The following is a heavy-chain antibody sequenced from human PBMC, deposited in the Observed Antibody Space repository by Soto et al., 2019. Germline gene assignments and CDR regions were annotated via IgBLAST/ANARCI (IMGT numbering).Heavy chain of an antibody. CDR3: AREYSNGWFDP. V-gene: IGHV4-31*03. D-gene: IGHD4-4*01. CDR1: GGSISSGGYY. J-gene: IGHJ5*02. Sequence: PSETLSLTCTVSGGSISSGGYYWSWIRQHPGKGLEWIGYIYYSGSTYYNPSLKSRVTISVDTSKNQFSLKLSSVTAADTAVYYCAREYSNGWFDPWGQGTPVTVSS. CDR2: IYYSGST.